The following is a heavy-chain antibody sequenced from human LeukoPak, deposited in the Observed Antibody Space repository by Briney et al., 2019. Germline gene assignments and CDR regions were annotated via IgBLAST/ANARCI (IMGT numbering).Heavy chain of an antibody. D-gene: IGHD6-13*01. CDR3: ARDPRMDSSSWYWYFDL. CDR1: GYTFTSYD. CDR2: MNPNSGNT. Sequence: ASVKVSCKASGYTFTSYDINWVRQATGQGLEWMGWMNPNSGNTGYAQKFQGRVTMTRNTSISTAYMELSSLRSDDTAVYYCARDPRMDSSSWYWYFDLWGRGTLVTVSS. V-gene: IGHV1-8*01. J-gene: IGHJ2*01.